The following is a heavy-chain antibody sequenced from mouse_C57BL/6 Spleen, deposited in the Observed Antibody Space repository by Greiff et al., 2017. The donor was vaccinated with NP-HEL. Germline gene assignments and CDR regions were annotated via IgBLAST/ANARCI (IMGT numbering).Heavy chain of an antibody. CDR3: ARMRPRQLRLREYFDY. CDR1: GYSFTGYY. CDR2: INPSTGGN. V-gene: IGHV1-42*01. D-gene: IGHD3-2*02. Sequence: EVQLQQSGPELVKPGASVKISCKASGYSFTGYYMNWVKQSTEKSLEWIGEINPSTGGNTYNQKFKAKATLTVDKSSSTAYMQLKSLTSEDSAVDYCARMRPRQLRLREYFDYWGQGTTLTVSS. J-gene: IGHJ2*01.